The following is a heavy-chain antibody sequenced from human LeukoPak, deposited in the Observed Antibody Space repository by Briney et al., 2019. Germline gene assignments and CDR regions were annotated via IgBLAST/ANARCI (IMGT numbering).Heavy chain of an antibody. CDR1: GFTFSSYA. D-gene: IGHD3-22*01. Sequence: GGSLRPSCAASGFTFSSYAMSWVRQAPGKGLEWVSAISGSGGSTYYADSVKGRFTISRDNSKNTLYLQMNSLRAEDTAVYYCAKGPYYYDSSGYSWGQGTLVTVSS. J-gene: IGHJ4*02. V-gene: IGHV3-23*01. CDR3: AKGPYYYDSSGYS. CDR2: ISGSGGST.